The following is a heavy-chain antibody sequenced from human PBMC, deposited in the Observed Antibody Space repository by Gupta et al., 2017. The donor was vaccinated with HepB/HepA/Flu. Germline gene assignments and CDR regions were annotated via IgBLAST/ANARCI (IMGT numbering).Heavy chain of an antibody. CDR2: TDDRGST. Sequence: QLQLQESGPGLVKPSETLSLPCTVSGGSISSSSYYWGWIRQPPGKGLEWMGSTDDRGSTYDKQALKRRVTISVDTSKKQFPLKRRWGTAAETAADYVARGGVLPGTFDYGGQGTLVTVSA. V-gene: IGHV4-39*01. CDR1: GGSISSSSYY. CDR3: ARGGVLPGTFDY. J-gene: IGHJ4*02. D-gene: IGHD1-1*01.